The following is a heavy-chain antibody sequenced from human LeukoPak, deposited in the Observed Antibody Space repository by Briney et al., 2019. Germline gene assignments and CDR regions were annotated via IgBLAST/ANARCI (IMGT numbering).Heavy chain of an antibody. CDR3: GKDRSGNTMMEQ. Sequence: GSLRLSCAASGFIFSNYGMHWVRQAPGKGLEWVAFIRTDGSVKSHADSVKGRFTISRDNSKDMMYLQMNSLRPEDMAVYYCGKDRSGNTMMEQWGQGTLVTVSS. CDR2: IRTDGSVK. CDR1: GFIFSNYG. D-gene: IGHD3-22*01. V-gene: IGHV3-30*02. J-gene: IGHJ4*02.